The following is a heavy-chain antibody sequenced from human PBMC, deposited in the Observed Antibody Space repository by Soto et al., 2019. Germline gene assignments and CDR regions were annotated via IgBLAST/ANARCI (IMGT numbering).Heavy chain of an antibody. CDR3: AERGKGGSGWYYDYYGMDV. D-gene: IGHD6-19*01. CDR1: GGTFSSYA. J-gene: IGHJ6*02. CDR2: IIPIFGTA. V-gene: IGHV1-69*01. Sequence: QVQLVQSGAEVKKPGSSVKVSCKASGGTFSSYAISWVRQAPGQGLEWMGGIIPIFGTANYAQKFQGRVTITADESTSTAYMELSSLRSEDTAVYYCAERGKGGSGWYYDYYGMDVWGQGTTVTVSS.